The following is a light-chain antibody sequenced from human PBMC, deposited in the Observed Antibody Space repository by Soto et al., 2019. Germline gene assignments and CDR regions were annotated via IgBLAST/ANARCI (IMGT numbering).Light chain of an antibody. J-gene: IGLJ2*01. Sequence: QSALTQPPSASGSPGQSVTISCAGTSGDVGGYNFVSWYQHHPGKAPKLMIYEVSKRPSGVPDRFSGSKSGNTASLTVSGLQPEDEADYYCCSYAGSNNVIFGGGTKVTVL. CDR1: SGDVGGYNF. CDR3: CSYAGSNNVI. CDR2: EVS. V-gene: IGLV2-8*01.